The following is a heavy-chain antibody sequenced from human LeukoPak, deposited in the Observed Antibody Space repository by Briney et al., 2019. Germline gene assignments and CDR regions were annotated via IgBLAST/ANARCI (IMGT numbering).Heavy chain of an antibody. J-gene: IGHJ4*02. V-gene: IGHV3-7*01. CDR2: IKQDGSEK. Sequence: GGSLRLSCAASGFTFSSYWMSWVRQAPGKGLEWVANIKQDGSEKYYVDSVKGRFTISRDNAKNSLYLQMNSLRAEDTAVYYCARECREDGVCYHYWGQGTLVTVSS. CDR3: ARECREDGVCYHY. CDR1: GFTFSSYW. D-gene: IGHD2-8*01.